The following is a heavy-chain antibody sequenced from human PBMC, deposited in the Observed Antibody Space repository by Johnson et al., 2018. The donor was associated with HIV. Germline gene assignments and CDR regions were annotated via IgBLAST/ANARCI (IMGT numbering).Heavy chain of an antibody. CDR1: GFTFDDYG. J-gene: IGHJ3*02. V-gene: IGHV3-20*04. CDR2: INWNGGST. D-gene: IGHD2-8*01. Sequence: VQLVESGGGLVKPGGSLRLSCAASGFTFDDYGMSWVRQAPGKGLEWVSGINWNGGSTGYADSVKGRFTISRDNAKNSLYLQMNSLRAEDTALYYCVRDTLAWGLIPPIGGFDIWGQGTMVTVSS. CDR3: VRDTLAWGLIPPIGGFDI.